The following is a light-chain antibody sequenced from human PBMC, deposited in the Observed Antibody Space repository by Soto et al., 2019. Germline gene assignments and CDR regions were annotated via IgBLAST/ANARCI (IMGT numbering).Light chain of an antibody. Sequence: SVLTQPRSVSGSPGQSVTISCTGTSSGGGGYNYVSWYQKYPGKAPKLMIYDVSKRPSGVPDRFSGSKAGITASLTISGLQADDEGEYFCISYKTDDTFVFGTGTKVTVL. J-gene: IGLJ1*01. CDR1: SSGGGGYNY. CDR2: DVS. V-gene: IGLV2-11*01. CDR3: ISYKTDDTFV.